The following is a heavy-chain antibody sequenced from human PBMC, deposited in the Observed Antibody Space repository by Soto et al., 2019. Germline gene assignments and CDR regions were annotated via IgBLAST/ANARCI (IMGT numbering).Heavy chain of an antibody. CDR1: GFTFGDYP. J-gene: IGHJ4*02. CDR2: IRSKAYGGTT. Sequence: GGSLRLSCTASGFTFGDYPMSWFRQAPGKGLEWVGFIRSKAYGGTTEYAASVKGRFTISRDDSKSVAYLQMNSLKTEDTAVYYCTRKIQLWLQYFDYWGQGTLVTSPQ. CDR3: TRKIQLWLQYFDY. V-gene: IGHV3-49*03. D-gene: IGHD5-18*01.